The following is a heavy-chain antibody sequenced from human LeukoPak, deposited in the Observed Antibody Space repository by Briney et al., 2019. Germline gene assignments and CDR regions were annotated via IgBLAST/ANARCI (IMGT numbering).Heavy chain of an antibody. V-gene: IGHV4-34*01. CDR3: ARGLRGSGSPNFDY. CDR1: GGSFSGYY. J-gene: IGHJ4*02. CDR2: INHSGST. D-gene: IGHD1-26*01. Sequence: PSETLSLTCAVYGGSFSGYYWSWIRQPPGKGLEWIGEINHSGSTNYNPSLKSRVTISVDTSKTQFSLKLSSVTAADTAVYYCARGLRGSGSPNFDYWGQGTLVTVSS.